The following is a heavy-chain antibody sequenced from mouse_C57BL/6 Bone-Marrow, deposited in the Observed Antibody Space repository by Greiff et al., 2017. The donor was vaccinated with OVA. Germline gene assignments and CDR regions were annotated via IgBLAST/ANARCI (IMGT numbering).Heavy chain of an antibody. CDR1: GYTFTSYW. Sequence: DLHQPGAELVNPWSSVKVSCKASGYTFTSYWMHWVKQRPGQGLEWIGRIHPSDSDTNYNQKFKGKATLTVDKSSSTAYMQLSSLTSEDSAVYYCAIITTVVEGVWGTGTTVTVSS. J-gene: IGHJ1*03. V-gene: IGHV1-74*01. D-gene: IGHD1-1*01. CDR3: AIITTVVEGV. CDR2: IHPSDSDT.